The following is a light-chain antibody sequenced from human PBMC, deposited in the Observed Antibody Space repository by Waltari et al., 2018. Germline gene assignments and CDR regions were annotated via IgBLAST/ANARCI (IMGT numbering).Light chain of an antibody. CDR3: QQGNSFPII. Sequence: TCRASQDIVKRLAWYQQKPGKDPNLLIYGTSILQTGVTSRFSGSGSGTEFTLTISSLHPEDFGTYYCQQGNSFPIIFVPGTKVEIK. CDR1: QDIVKR. CDR2: GTS. J-gene: IGKJ3*01. V-gene: IGKV1-12*01.